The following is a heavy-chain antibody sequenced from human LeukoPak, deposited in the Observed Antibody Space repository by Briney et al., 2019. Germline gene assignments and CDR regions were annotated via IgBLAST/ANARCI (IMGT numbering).Heavy chain of an antibody. V-gene: IGHV4-39*07. CDR1: GGSISSSSYY. CDR2: IYYSGST. J-gene: IGHJ5*02. Sequence: PSETLSLTCTVSGGSISSSSYYWGWIRQPPGKGLEWIGSIYYSGSTYYNPSLKSRVTISVDTSKNQFSLKLSSVTAADTAVYYCARTHNDAARWWFDPWGQETLVTVSS. D-gene: IGHD4-23*01. CDR3: ARTHNDAARWWFDP.